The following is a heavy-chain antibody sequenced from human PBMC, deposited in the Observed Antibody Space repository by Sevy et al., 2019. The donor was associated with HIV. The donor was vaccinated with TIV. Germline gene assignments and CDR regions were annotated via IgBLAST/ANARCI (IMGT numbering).Heavy chain of an antibody. D-gene: IGHD6-13*01. V-gene: IGHV4-30-2*01. CDR1: GGSISSGGYS. CDR2: IYHSGST. CDR3: ARLLLGPSTAAGGGYYFDY. J-gene: IGHJ4*02. Sequence: SETLSLTCAVSGGSISSGGYSWSWIRQPPGKGLEWIGYIYHSGSTYYNPSLKSRVTISVDRSKNQFSLKLSSVTAADTAVYYCARLLLGPSTAAGGGYYFDYWGQRTLVTVSS.